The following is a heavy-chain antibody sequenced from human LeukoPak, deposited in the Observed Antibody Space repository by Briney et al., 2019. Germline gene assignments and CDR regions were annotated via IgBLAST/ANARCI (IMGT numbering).Heavy chain of an antibody. J-gene: IGHJ4*02. D-gene: IGHD6-13*01. V-gene: IGHV2-5*02. Sequence: ESGPXLVNPTQTLTLTCTFSGFSLSTSGVGVXXXXXXXXXXLEWLALIYWDDDKRXXPXLKSRLTITKDTSKNQVVLTMTNMDPVDTATYYCAHSSQQLVPNWGQGTLVTVSS. CDR2: IYWDDDK. CDR3: AHSSQQLVPN. CDR1: GFSLSTSGVG.